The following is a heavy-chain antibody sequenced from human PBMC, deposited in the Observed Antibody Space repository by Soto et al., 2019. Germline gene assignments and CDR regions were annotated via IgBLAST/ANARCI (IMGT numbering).Heavy chain of an antibody. CDR2: INHSGST. CDR3: ARGNVVVTAIPHYYYYGMDV. V-gene: IGHV4-34*01. D-gene: IGHD2-21*02. CDR1: GGSFSGYY. Sequence: LSLTCAVYGGSFSGYYWSWIRQPPGKGLEWIGEINHSGSTNYNPSLKSRVTISVDTSKNQFSLKLSSVTAADTAVYYCARGNVVVTAIPHYYYYGMDVWGQGTTVTVSS. J-gene: IGHJ6*02.